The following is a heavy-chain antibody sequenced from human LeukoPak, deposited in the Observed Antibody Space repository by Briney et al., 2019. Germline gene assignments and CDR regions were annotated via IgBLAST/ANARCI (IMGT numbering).Heavy chain of an antibody. CDR1: GFTFDDYA. Sequence: PGGSLRLSCAASGFTFDDYAMHWVRRAPGKGLEWVSGISWNSGSIGYADSVKGRFTISRDNAKNSLYLQMNSLRAEDTALYYCAKLPTDYYDSSGYSVDAFDIWGQGTMVTVSS. V-gene: IGHV3-9*01. J-gene: IGHJ3*02. CDR3: AKLPTDYYDSSGYSVDAFDI. CDR2: ISWNSGSI. D-gene: IGHD3-22*01.